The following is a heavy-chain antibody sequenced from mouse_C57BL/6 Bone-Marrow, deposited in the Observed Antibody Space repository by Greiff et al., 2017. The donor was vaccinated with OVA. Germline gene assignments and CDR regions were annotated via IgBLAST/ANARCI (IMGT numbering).Heavy chain of an antibody. CDR1: GYTFTDYY. J-gene: IGHJ4*01. CDR3: ARADYGSSSYSMDY. V-gene: IGHV1-19*01. Sequence: VQLKQSGPVLVKPGASVKMSCKASGYTFTDYYMNWVKQSHGKSLEWIGVINPYNGGTSYNQKFKGKATLTVDKSSSTAYMELNSLTSEDSAVYYCARADYGSSSYSMDYWDQGTSVTVSS. CDR2: INPYNGGT. D-gene: IGHD1-1*01.